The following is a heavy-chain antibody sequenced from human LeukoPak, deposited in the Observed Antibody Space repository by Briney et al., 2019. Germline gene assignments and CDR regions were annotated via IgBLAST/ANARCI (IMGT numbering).Heavy chain of an antibody. D-gene: IGHD6-13*01. Sequence: SETLSLTCTVSGGSITNYYWSWIRQPPGKGLEWIGYIYYSGSTNYNPSFKSRVTISVDTSKNQVSLKLSSVTAADTAVYFCARRSSSSRGWFDPWGQGTLVTVSS. CDR2: IYYSGST. CDR3: ARRSSSSRGWFDP. CDR1: GGSITNYY. V-gene: IGHV4-59*01. J-gene: IGHJ5*02.